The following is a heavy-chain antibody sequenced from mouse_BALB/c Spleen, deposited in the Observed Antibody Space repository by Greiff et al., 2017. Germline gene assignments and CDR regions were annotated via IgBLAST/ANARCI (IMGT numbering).Heavy chain of an antibody. Sequence: LQQPGSELVRPGASVKLSCKASGYTFTSYWMHWVKQRPGQGLEWIGNIYPGSGSTNYDEKFKSKATLTVDTSSSTAYMQLSSLTSEDSAVYYCTGGQLGLHDYWGQGTTLTVSS. J-gene: IGHJ2*01. V-gene: IGHV1S22*01. CDR1: GYTFTSYW. D-gene: IGHD3-2*01. CDR2: IYPGSGST. CDR3: TGGQLGLHDY.